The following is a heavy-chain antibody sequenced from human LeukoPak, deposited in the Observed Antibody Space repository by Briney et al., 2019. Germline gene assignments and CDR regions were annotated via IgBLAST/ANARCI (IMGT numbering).Heavy chain of an antibody. CDR2: INPNSGDT. D-gene: IGHD5-12*01. CDR1: GYTFTGYY. CDR3: AKNPYEYYFDY. Sequence: ASVKVSCKASGYTFTGYYMHWVRQAPGQGLEWMGWINPNSGDTNYAQKFQGRVTMTRDTSINTAYMELSRLRTDDTAVYYCAKNPYEYYFDYWGRGTLVTVSS. V-gene: IGHV1-2*02. J-gene: IGHJ4*02.